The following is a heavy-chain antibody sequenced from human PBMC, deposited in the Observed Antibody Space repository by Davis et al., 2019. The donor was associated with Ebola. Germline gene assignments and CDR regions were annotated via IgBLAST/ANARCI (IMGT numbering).Heavy chain of an antibody. CDR1: GFTFSSYG. CDR2: IWYDGSNK. Sequence: PGGSLRLSCAASGFTFSSYGMHWVRQAPGKGLEWVAVIWYDGSNKYYADSVKGRFTISRDNSKNTLYLQMNSLRAEDTAVYYCAKDTGYSSYGAVGYFDYWGQGTLVTVSS. J-gene: IGHJ4*02. D-gene: IGHD6-13*01. V-gene: IGHV3-30*02. CDR3: AKDTGYSSYGAVGYFDY.